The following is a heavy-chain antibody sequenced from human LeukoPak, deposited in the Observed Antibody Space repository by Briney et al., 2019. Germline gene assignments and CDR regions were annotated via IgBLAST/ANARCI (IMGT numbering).Heavy chain of an antibody. CDR2: ISGYNGNT. J-gene: IGHJ3*02. CDR3: ARGRIDSSGYWLFLSDGFDI. V-gene: IGHV1-18*01. Sequence: ASVKVSCKASGYTFISYGISWVRQAPGQGLEWMGWISGYNGNTNYAQKLQGRVTMTRGTSTSTAYMELRSLRSDDTAVYYCARGRIDSSGYWLFLSDGFDIWGQGTMVTVSS. D-gene: IGHD3-22*01. CDR1: GYTFISYG.